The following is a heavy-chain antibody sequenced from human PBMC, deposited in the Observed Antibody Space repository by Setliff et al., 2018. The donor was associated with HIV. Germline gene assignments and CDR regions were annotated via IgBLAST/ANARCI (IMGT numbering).Heavy chain of an antibody. CDR1: GLRVSDAW. J-gene: IGHJ4*02. Sequence: PGGSLRLSCAVSGLRVSDAWLSWVRQAPGKGLEWLARIKSETDGGTTDYAAPVKGRFTILGDDSKSIGYLQMNSLKSDDTAVYYCATGNARPDWGQGTLVTVSS. CDR2: IKSETDGGTT. V-gene: IGHV3-15*01. CDR3: ATGNARPD.